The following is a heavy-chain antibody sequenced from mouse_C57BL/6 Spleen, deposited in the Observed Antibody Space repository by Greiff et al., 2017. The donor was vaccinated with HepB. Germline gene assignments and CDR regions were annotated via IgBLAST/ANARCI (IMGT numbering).Heavy chain of an antibody. CDR3: ARYYYGSSLYWYFDV. CDR2: IYPGDGDT. CDR1: GYAFSSSW. V-gene: IGHV1-82*01. D-gene: IGHD1-1*01. Sequence: VQLQHSGPELVKPGASVKISCKASGYAFSSSWMNWVKQRPGKGLEWIGRIYPGDGDTNYNGKFKGKATLTADKSSSTAYMQLSSLTSEDSAVYFCARYYYGSSLYWYFDVWGTGTTVTVAS. J-gene: IGHJ1*03.